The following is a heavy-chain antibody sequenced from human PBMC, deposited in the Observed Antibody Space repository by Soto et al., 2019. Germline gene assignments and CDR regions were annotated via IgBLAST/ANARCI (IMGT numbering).Heavy chain of an antibody. CDR3: ARVGAARPSGWFDP. CDR2: ISAYNGNT. V-gene: IGHV1-18*01. Sequence: ASVKVSCKASGYTFTGYGISRVRQAPGQGLEWMGWISAYNGNTNYAQKLQGRVTMTTDTSTSTAYMELRSLRSDDTAVYYCARVGAARPSGWFDPWGQGTLVTVSS. D-gene: IGHD6-6*01. J-gene: IGHJ5*02. CDR1: GYTFTGYG.